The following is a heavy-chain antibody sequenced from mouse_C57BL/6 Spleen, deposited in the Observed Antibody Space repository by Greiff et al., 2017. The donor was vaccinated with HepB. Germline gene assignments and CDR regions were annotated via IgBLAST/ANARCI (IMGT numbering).Heavy chain of an antibody. CDR3: ARGVYYGIHFDY. V-gene: IGHV3-6*01. CDR2: ISYDGSN. CDR1: GYSITSGYY. Sequence: ESGPGLVKPSQSLSLTCSVTGYSITSGYYWNWIRQFPGNKLEWMGYISYDGSNNYNPSLKNRISITRDTSKNQFFLKLNSVTTEDTATYYCARGVYYGIHFDYWGQGTTLTVSS. J-gene: IGHJ2*01. D-gene: IGHD2-1*01.